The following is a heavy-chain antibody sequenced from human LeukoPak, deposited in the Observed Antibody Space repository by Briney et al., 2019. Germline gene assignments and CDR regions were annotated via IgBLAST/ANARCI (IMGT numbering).Heavy chain of an antibody. J-gene: IGHJ4*02. CDR1: GYTFSDYY. D-gene: IGHD2-15*01. CDR3: ARKFGGSGYYFNY. V-gene: IGHV1-46*01. CDR2: INPRGGST. Sequence: ASVPVTCKASGYTFSDYYSQWVRQAPGQGLEWMGTINPRGGSTRHAQRFQGRVTMTRDTSTSTLYMELSSLTSEDTAVYYCARKFGGSGYYFNYWGQGKLVTVSS.